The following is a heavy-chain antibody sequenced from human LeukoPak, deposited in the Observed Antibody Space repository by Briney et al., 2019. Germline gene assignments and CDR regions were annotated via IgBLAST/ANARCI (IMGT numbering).Heavy chain of an antibody. Sequence: GGSLRLSRAVSGFTLSTYSMNWVRQAPGKGLEWVSYISSGSTTIHYADSVKGRFTISRDNAKNSLYLQMNSLRAEDTAVYYCADYGDYGAIDYWGQGTLVAVS. CDR3: ADYGDYGAIDY. J-gene: IGHJ4*02. V-gene: IGHV3-48*01. D-gene: IGHD4-17*01. CDR1: GFTLSTYS. CDR2: ISSGSTTI.